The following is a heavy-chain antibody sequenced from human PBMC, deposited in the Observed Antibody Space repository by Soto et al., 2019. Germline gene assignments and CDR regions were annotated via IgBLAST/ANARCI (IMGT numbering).Heavy chain of an antibody. CDR2: ILVDGST. CDR3: ARDQFFGSASSNNRYSYFYGMDV. D-gene: IGHD3-10*01. CDR1: GLTVSGNY. J-gene: IGHJ6*02. V-gene: IGHV3-53*02. Sequence: EVQLVETGGGLIQLGGSLNLPWEASGLTVSGNYLTGVRQLQGKGLDGVSFILVDGSTFYTESVKDRFTVSRDNSKNTLYLHMNSLRVEDTAIYYCARDQFFGSASSNNRYSYFYGMDVWGQGTTVTVSS.